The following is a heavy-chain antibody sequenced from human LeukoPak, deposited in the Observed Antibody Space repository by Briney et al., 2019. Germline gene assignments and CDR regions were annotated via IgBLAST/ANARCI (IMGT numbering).Heavy chain of an antibody. V-gene: IGHV3-30*02. CDR1: GFTFSSYA. CDR2: IRNDGSVK. D-gene: IGHD6-19*01. Sequence: GGSLRLSCAVSGFTFSSYAMHWVRQAPGKGLEWVAYIRNDGSVKYYADSVKGRFTISRDNAKNSLYLQMNSLRADDTAVYYCARETILAVAGDFWGQGTLVTVSS. J-gene: IGHJ4*02. CDR3: ARETILAVAGDF.